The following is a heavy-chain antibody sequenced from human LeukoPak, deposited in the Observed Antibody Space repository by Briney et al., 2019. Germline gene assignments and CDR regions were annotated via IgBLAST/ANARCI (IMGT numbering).Heavy chain of an antibody. V-gene: IGHV4-59*10. D-gene: IGHD6-6*01. Sequence: SETLSLTCAVYGGSFSGYYWSWIRQPAGKGLEWIGRIYTSGSTNYNPSLKSRVTMSVDTSKNQFSLKLSSVTAADTAVYYCARGGSSSTIYYYYYYMDVWGKGTTVTVSS. CDR2: IYTSGST. CDR3: ARGGSSSTIYYYYYYMDV. CDR1: GGSFSGYY. J-gene: IGHJ6*03.